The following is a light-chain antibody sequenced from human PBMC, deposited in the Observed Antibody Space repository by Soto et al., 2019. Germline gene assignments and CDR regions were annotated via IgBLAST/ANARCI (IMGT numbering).Light chain of an antibody. J-gene: IGKJ2*01. Sequence: EIVLTQSPGTLSLSPGERATLSCRASQTVNSNYLAWFQHKPGQAPRLLLYRASSRATGIPDRFSGSGSGTDFTLTISRLEPEDFAVYYCHHYGNSPPYTFGQGTKLEIK. CDR1: QTVNSNY. CDR3: HHYGNSPPYT. V-gene: IGKV3-20*01. CDR2: RAS.